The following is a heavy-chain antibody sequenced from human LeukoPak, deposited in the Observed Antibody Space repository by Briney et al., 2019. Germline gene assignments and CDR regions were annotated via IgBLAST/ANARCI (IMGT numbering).Heavy chain of an antibody. D-gene: IGHD5-18*01. Sequence: ASVKVSCKASGYTFTGYYMHWVRQAPGQGLEWMGWINPNSGNTGYAQKFQGRVTITRNTSISTAYMELSSLRSEDTAVYYCARERDSYSFDYWGQGTLVTVSS. CDR1: GYTFTGYY. CDR2: INPNSGNT. V-gene: IGHV1-8*03. CDR3: ARERDSYSFDY. J-gene: IGHJ4*02.